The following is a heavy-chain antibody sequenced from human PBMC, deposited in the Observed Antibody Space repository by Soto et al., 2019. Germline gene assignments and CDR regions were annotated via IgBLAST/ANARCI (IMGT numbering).Heavy chain of an antibody. CDR2: INSDGSST. V-gene: IGHV3-74*01. J-gene: IGHJ6*02. CDR1: GFTFSSYW. CDR3: ARDLTVLLWFGELFGEAPSAVGYGMDV. Sequence: GGSLRLSCAASGFTFSSYWMHWVRQAPGKGLVWVSRINSDGSSTSYADSVKGRFTISRDNAKNTLYLQMNSLRAEDTAVYYCARDLTVLLWFGELFGEAPSAVGYGMDVWGQGTTVTVSS. D-gene: IGHD3-10*01.